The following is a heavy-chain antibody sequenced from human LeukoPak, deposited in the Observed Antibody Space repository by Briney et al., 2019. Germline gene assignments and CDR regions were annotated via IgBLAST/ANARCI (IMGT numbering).Heavy chain of an antibody. Sequence: ASVKVSCKASGYTFTGYYMHWVRQAPGQGLEWMGWINPNSGGTNYAQKFQGRVTMTRDTSISTAYMELSRLRSDDTGVYYCAGGVLWFWELTDYYYMDVWGKGTTVTVSS. V-gene: IGHV1-2*02. CDR3: AGGVLWFWELTDYYYMDV. D-gene: IGHD3-10*01. J-gene: IGHJ6*03. CDR2: INPNSGGT. CDR1: GYTFTGYY.